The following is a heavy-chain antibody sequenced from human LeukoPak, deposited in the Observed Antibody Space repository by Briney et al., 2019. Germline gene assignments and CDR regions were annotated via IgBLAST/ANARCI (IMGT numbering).Heavy chain of an antibody. J-gene: IGHJ4*02. Sequence: PSETLSLTCTVSGGSINSYSWSWIRQPAGKGLEWIGRIYTSGSTKYNPSLTSRVTMSVDTSKNQFSLKLRSVTAADTAVYYCARAVHCSGGSCYFDYWGQGTLVTVSS. CDR1: GGSINSYS. CDR2: IYTSGST. D-gene: IGHD2-15*01. V-gene: IGHV4-4*07. CDR3: ARAVHCSGGSCYFDY.